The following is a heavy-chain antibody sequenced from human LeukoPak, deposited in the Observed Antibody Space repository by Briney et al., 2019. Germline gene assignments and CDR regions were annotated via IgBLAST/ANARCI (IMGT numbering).Heavy chain of an antibody. CDR1: GASISSWY. CDR2: IHGSGYC. J-gene: IGHJ4*02. Sequence: PSETLSLTCTVSGASISSWYWSWIRLPPGKGLEWIGNIHGSGYCNYNPSLKSRLSMSLDTSRNQFSLNLTSVTAADTATYYCARETMLAGFASGLGFNYWGQGILVIVSS. CDR3: ARETMLAGFASGLGFNY. V-gene: IGHV4-59*01. D-gene: IGHD6-19*01.